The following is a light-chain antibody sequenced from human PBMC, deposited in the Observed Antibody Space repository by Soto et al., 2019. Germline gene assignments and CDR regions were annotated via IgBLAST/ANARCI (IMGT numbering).Light chain of an antibody. CDR1: QSISSN. J-gene: IGKJ1*01. CDR2: GPS. Sequence: EIVLTQSPATLSVSPGEGATISCRASQSISSNLAWYQQKPGQAPRLLIYGPSTRATGVPARFSGSGSGTEFTLTISSLQSEDFAMYYCQQYTHWPVWSFGQGTKVDIK. V-gene: IGKV3-15*01. CDR3: QQYTHWPVWS.